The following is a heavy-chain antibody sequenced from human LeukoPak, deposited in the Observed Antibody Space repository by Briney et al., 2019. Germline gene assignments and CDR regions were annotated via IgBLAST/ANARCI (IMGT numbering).Heavy chain of an antibody. D-gene: IGHD6-6*01. CDR1: GGSTSSFY. V-gene: IGHV4-59*01. CDR3: ARLHVPGWFDT. CDR2: IYYSGST. Sequence: TSETLSLTCTVSGGSTSSFYWSWIRQPPGKGLEWIGYIYYSGSTNYNPSLKSRVTISLDTSGNQLSLKLTSVTAADTAVYYCARLHVPGWFDTWGQGTLVTVSS. J-gene: IGHJ5*02.